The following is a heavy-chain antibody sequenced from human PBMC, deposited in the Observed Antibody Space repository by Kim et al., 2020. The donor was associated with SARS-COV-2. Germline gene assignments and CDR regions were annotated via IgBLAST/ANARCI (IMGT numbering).Heavy chain of an antibody. CDR1: GGSISSGGYY. CDR2: IYYSGST. CDR3: ARDSPRSSSWYYFDY. V-gene: IGHV4-31*03. Sequence: SETLSLTCTVSGGSISSGGYYWSWIRQHPGKGLEWIGYIYYSGSTYYNPSLKSRVTISVDTSKNQFSLKLSSVTAADTAVYYCARDSPRSSSWYYFDYWGQGTLVTVSS. J-gene: IGHJ4*02. D-gene: IGHD6-13*01.